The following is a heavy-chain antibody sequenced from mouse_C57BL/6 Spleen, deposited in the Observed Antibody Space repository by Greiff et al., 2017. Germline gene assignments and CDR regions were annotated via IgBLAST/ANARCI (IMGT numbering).Heavy chain of an antibody. D-gene: IGHD2-2*01. J-gene: IGHJ4*01. CDR3: ARDPMVRRAMDC. CDR2: IIPYNGGS. Sequence: EVQLQESGPVLVKPGASVKMSCKASGYTFTDYYMNWVKQSHGKSLEWIGAIIPYNGGSSYHHKFKGKATFTVDKSCRTAYMDVNSLTSEDAAGYFCARDPMVRRAMDCWGQGTSVTVSS. CDR1: GYTFTDYY. V-gene: IGHV1-19*01.